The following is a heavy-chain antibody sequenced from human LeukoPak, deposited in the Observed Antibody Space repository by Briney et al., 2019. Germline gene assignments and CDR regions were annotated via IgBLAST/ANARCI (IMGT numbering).Heavy chain of an antibody. V-gene: IGHV3-64*01. J-gene: IGHJ4*02. CDR2: ISTNGGSA. D-gene: IGHD2-2*01. CDR3: ARWGSTSCYDY. Sequence: PGGSLRLSCVASGFTFSSYAMHWVRQAPGKGLEYVSAISTNGGSAYYANSVKGRFTISRDNSKNTLYLQMGSLRAEDMAVYYCARWGSTSCYDYWGQGTLVAVSS. CDR1: GFTFSSYA.